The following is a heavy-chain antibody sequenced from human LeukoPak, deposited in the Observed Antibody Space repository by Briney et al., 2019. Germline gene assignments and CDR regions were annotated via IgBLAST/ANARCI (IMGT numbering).Heavy chain of an antibody. CDR3: ARDPRWELRNAFDI. D-gene: IGHD1-26*01. J-gene: IGHJ3*02. CDR1: GYTFTGYY. CDR2: INPNSGGT. V-gene: IGHV1-2*02. Sequence: GASVTVSCKASGYTFTGYYMHWVRQAPGQGLEWMGWINPNSGGTNYAQKFQGRVTMTRDTSISTAYMELSRLRSDDTAVYYCARDPRWELRNAFDIWGQGTMVTVSS.